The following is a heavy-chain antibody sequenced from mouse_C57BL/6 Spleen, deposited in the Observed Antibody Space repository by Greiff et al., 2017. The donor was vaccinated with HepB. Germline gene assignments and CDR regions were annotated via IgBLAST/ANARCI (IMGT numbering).Heavy chain of an antibody. Sequence: VQLKESGPGLVKPSQSLSLTCSVTGYSITSGYYWNWIRQFPGNKLEWMGYISYDGSNNYNPALKNRISITRDTSTNQFFLKLKSVTTEDTATYYCARGYDYLDYWGQGTTLTVSS. V-gene: IGHV3-6*01. D-gene: IGHD2-3*01. CDR1: GYSITSGYY. CDR3: ARGYDYLDY. J-gene: IGHJ2*01. CDR2: ISYDGSN.